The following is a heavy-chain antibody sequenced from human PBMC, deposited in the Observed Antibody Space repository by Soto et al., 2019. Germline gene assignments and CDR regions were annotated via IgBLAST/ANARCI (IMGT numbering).Heavy chain of an antibody. D-gene: IGHD6-25*01. J-gene: IGHJ4*02. Sequence: EVQLVESGGGLVKPGGSLRLSCAASGFTFSNAWMTWVRQALGKGLELVVRINSKTDCGTIDYAAPVKGRFTVSMDDSETTVYLQIHILKTEYTSVYYCTTVSGYWTSSLYLDYWGQGTHFTVCS. CDR3: TTVSGYWTSSLYLDY. CDR2: INSKTDCGTI. V-gene: IGHV3-15*01. CDR1: GFTFSNAW.